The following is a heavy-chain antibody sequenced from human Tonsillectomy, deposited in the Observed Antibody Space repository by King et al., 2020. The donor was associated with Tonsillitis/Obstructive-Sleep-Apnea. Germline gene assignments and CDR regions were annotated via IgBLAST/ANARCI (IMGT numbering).Heavy chain of an antibody. D-gene: IGHD2-2*02. CDR3: ARVHCSSTSCYTGEYYFDY. Sequence: QLQESGPGLVKPSETLSLTYTVSGGSISSYYWSWIRQPPGKGLEWIGYIYYSGSTNYNPSLKSRVTISVDTSKNQFSLKLSSVTAADTAVYYCARVHCSSTSCYTGEYYFDYWGQGTLVTVSS. CDR2: IYYSGST. V-gene: IGHV4-59*01. J-gene: IGHJ4*02. CDR1: GGSISSYY.